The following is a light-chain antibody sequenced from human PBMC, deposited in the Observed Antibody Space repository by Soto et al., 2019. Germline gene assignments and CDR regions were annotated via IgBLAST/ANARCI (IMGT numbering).Light chain of an antibody. CDR2: AAS. V-gene: IGKV1-39*01. J-gene: IGKJ5*01. Sequence: DIQMTQSPSSLSASVGDRVTITCRASQSISNYLNWYQQKPGKAPKLLIYAASSLQSGVPSRFSGSGPGADFTLTISSLQPEDFATYYCQQSYSSPITFGQGTLLETK. CDR1: QSISNY. CDR3: QQSYSSPIT.